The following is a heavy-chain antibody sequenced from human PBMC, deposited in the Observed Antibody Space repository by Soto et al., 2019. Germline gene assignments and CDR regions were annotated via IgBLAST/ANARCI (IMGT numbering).Heavy chain of an antibody. V-gene: IGHV1-3*01. CDR1: GYTFTSYA. Sequence: ASVNVSCKASGYTFTSYAMHWVLQAPGQRLEWMGWINAGNGNTKYSQKFQGRVTITRDTSASTAYMELSSLRSEDTAVYYCARDLVAVAGTYWFDPWGQGTLVTVSS. J-gene: IGHJ5*02. D-gene: IGHD6-19*01. CDR2: INAGNGNT. CDR3: ARDLVAVAGTYWFDP.